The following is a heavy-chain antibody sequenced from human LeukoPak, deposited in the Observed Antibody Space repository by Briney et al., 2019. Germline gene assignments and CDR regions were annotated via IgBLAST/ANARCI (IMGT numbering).Heavy chain of an antibody. CDR3: AKYDYGGNPNEYYFDY. CDR2: IGDNGDST. CDR1: GFTFSSYA. V-gene: IGHV3-23*01. J-gene: IGHJ4*02. D-gene: IGHD4-23*01. Sequence: GGSLRLSCAASGFTFSSYAMSWVRQAPGKGLEWVSTIGDNGDSTYYADSVKGRFTISRDNSKNTLYLQMNSLRAEDTAVYYCAKYDYGGNPNEYYFDYWGQGTLVAVSS.